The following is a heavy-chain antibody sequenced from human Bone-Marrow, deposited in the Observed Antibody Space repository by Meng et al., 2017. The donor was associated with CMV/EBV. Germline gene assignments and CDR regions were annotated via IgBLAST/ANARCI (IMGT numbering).Heavy chain of an antibody. Sequence: GEYLKISCAASGFTFSSYSMNWVRQAPGKGLEWVSSISSRRSYIYYSDSVKGRFTISRDNSKNTLYLPMNSLRAEDTAVYYCAKDSSPQSTYGPSAPFYYYGMDFWGQGTAVTVSS. CDR3: AKDSSPQSTYGPSAPFYYYGMDF. D-gene: IGHD2-2*01. J-gene: IGHJ6*02. CDR2: ISSRRSYI. CDR1: GFTFSSYS. V-gene: IGHV3-21*01.